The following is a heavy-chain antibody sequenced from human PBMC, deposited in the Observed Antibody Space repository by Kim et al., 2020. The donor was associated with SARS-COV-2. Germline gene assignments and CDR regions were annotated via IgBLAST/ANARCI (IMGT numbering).Heavy chain of an antibody. Sequence: SETLSLTCTVSGGSISSGGYYWSWIRQHPGKGLEWIGYIYYSGSTYYNPSLKSRVTISVDTSKNQFSLKLSSVTAAGTAVYYCAREWGGWFDPWGQGTLVTVSS. D-gene: IGHD3-16*01. CDR1: GGSISSGGYY. V-gene: IGHV4-31*03. CDR3: AREWGGWFDP. J-gene: IGHJ5*02. CDR2: IYYSGST.